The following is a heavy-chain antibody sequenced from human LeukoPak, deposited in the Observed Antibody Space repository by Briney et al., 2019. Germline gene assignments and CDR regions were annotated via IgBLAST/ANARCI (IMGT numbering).Heavy chain of an antibody. Sequence: PSETLSLTCTASGGSISSYYWSWIRQPAGKGLEWIGRIYTSGSTNYNPSLKSRVTMSVDTSKNQFSLKLSSVTAADTAVYYCARHPRYSGYDSTFSFDYWGQGTLVTVSS. V-gene: IGHV4-4*07. CDR3: ARHPRYSGYDSTFSFDY. CDR1: GGSISSYY. D-gene: IGHD5-12*01. J-gene: IGHJ4*02. CDR2: IYTSGST.